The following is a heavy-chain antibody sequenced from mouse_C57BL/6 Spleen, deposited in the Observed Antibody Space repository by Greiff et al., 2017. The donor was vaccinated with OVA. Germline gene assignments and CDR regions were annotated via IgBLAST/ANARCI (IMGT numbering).Heavy chain of an antibody. CDR3: ARSVYWYFDV. V-gene: IGHV1-80*01. Sequence: QVQLQQSGAELVKPGASVKISCTASGYAFSSYWMNWVKQRPGKGLAWIGQIYPGDGDTNYNGKFKGKATLTADKSSSTAYMQLSSLTSEDSAVYFCARSVYWYFDVWGTGTTVTVSS. J-gene: IGHJ1*03. CDR2: IYPGDGDT. CDR1: GYAFSSYW.